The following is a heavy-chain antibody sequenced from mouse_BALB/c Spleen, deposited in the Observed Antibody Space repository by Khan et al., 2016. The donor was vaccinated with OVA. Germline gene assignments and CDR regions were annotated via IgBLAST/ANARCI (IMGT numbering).Heavy chain of an antibody. CDR2: INPTTDYT. V-gene: IGHV1-7*01. J-gene: IGHJ3*01. D-gene: IGHD1-1*01. CDR3: VNHGSSSAWFTY. CDR1: GYTFTSYW. Sequence: VQLQQSGAELAKPGASVKMSCKAYGYTFTSYWMHWVKQRPGQGLEWIGYINPTTDYTEYNQIFKDKATLTADKSSSTAYMQLSSLTSEDAAVYYCVNHGSSSAWFTYWGQGTLVTVSA.